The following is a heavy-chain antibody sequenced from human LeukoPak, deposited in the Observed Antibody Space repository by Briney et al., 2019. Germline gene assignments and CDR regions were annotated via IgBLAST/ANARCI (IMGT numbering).Heavy chain of an antibody. V-gene: IGHV5-51*01. J-gene: IGHJ4*02. D-gene: IGHD6-13*01. CDR2: ISPGDSDT. CDR3: ARRYRVSSWYYFDS. Sequence: PGESLKISCEGSGYTFTSHWIGWVRQMPGKGLEWMGIISPGDSDTRYSPSFQGQVTISADKSISTAYLQWSSLKASDTAMYYCARRYRVSSWYYFDSWGQGTLVTVSS. CDR1: GYTFTSHW.